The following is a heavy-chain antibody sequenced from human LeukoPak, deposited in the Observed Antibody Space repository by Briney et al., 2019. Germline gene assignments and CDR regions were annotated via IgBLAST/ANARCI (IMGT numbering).Heavy chain of an antibody. CDR3: ARGRRIQLWLRRVVPLYY. Sequence: PSETLSLTCAVYGGSFSGYYWSWIRQPPGKGLEWIGEINHSGSTNYNPSLKSRVTISVDTFKNQFSLKLSSVTAADTAVYYCARGRRIQLWLRRVVPLYYWGQGTLVTVSS. D-gene: IGHD5-18*01. V-gene: IGHV4-34*01. CDR1: GGSFSGYY. CDR2: INHSGST. J-gene: IGHJ4*02.